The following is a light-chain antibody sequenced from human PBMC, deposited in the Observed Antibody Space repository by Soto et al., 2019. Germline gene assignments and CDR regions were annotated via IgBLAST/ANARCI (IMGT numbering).Light chain of an antibody. CDR2: EVS. CDR1: SSDVGGYNY. J-gene: IGLJ1*01. Sequence: QSALTQPASVSGSPGQSITISCTGTSSDVGGYNYVSWYQQHPGKAPKLMICEVSNRPSGVSNRFSGSKSGNTASLTISGLQAEDEADYYCSSYTSSSTLALYVFGTGTKVTVL. V-gene: IGLV2-14*01. CDR3: SSYTSSSTLALYV.